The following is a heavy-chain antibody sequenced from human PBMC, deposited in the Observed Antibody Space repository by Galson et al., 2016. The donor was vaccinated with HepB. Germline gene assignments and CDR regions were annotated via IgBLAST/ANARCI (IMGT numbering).Heavy chain of an antibody. CDR2: VSHTGSN. V-gene: IGHV4-59*01. J-gene: IGHJ4*02. Sequence: SETLSLTCTVSGVSISSSFWGWIRRPPGKRLEWIAFVSHTGSNNEYNPSLMSRVTMSIDTSENQFSLKLASVTAADTAIYYCARGGYDSSLYSSPFDYWGQGTLVTVS. CDR3: ARGGYDSSLYSSPFDY. D-gene: IGHD3-22*01. CDR1: GVSISSSF.